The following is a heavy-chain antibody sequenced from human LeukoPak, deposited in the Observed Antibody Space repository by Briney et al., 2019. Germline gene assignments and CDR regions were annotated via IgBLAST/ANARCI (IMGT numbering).Heavy chain of an antibody. V-gene: IGHV3-21*01. Sequence: GRSLRLSCAASGFTFGGYSMSWVRQAPGKVLEWVSSISSSSSYIFYGGLVKGRFTISRDNAMNSLYLQMNSLRAEDTAVYYCASPYCSSTSCYEYYFDYWGQGTLVTVSS. CDR2: ISSSSSYI. J-gene: IGHJ4*02. CDR3: ASPYCSSTSCYEYYFDY. D-gene: IGHD2-2*01. CDR1: GFTFGGYS.